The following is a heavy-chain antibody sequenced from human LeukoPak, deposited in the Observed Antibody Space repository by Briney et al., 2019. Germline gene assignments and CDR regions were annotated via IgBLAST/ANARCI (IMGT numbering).Heavy chain of an antibody. Sequence: GASVKVSCKASGYTFTSYGISWVRQAPGQGLEWMGWISAYNGNTNYAQKFQGRVTMTTDTSTSTAYMELSRLRSDDTAVYYCARGARPPARGYFGVVWGQGTLVTVSS. CDR1: GYTFTSYG. CDR2: ISAYNGNT. V-gene: IGHV1-18*01. J-gene: IGHJ4*02. CDR3: ARGARPPARGYFGVV. D-gene: IGHD3-3*01.